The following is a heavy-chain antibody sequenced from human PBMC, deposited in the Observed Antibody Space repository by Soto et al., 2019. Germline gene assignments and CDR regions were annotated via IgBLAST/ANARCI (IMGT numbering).Heavy chain of an antibody. D-gene: IGHD3-10*01. V-gene: IGHV1-46*01. CDR3: ARDVSYGSGSYQGGDWYFDP. CDR2: INPSGGST. CDR1: GYTFTSYY. Sequence: QVQLVQSGAEVKKPGASVKVSCKASGYTFTSYYMHWVRQAPGQGLEWMGIINPSGGSTSDAQKFEGRVTMPRDPSTSTVYMELSSLRYEDTAVYYCARDVSYGSGSYQGGDWYFDPWGRGTLVTVSS. J-gene: IGHJ2*01.